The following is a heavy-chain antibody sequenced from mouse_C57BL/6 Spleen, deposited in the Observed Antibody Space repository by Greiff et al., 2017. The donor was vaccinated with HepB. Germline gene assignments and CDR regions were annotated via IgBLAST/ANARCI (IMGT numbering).Heavy chain of an antibody. D-gene: IGHD2-4*01. CDR1: GFTFSSYG. J-gene: IGHJ3*01. CDR3: ARPNYDVGFAY. V-gene: IGHV5-6*01. CDR2: ISSGGSYT. Sequence: EVQRVESGGDLVKPGGSLKLSCAASGFTFSSYGMSWVRQTPDKRLEWVATISSGGSYTYYPDSVKGRFTISRDNAKNTLYLQMSSLKSEDTAMYYCARPNYDVGFAYWGQGTLVTVSA.